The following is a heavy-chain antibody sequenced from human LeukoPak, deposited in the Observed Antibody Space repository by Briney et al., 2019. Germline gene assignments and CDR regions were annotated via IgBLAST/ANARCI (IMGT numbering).Heavy chain of an antibody. Sequence: GASVKVSCKASGYTFTDYSMHWVRQAPGQRLEWMGWINDGNGNTHYSQKFQGRLTLTRDTSASTAYMELSSLRSEDTAVYYCARVREARVPWFGELCAWGRGTLVTVSS. J-gene: IGHJ5*02. V-gene: IGHV1-3*01. CDR2: INDGNGNT. CDR1: GYTFTDYS. CDR3: ARVREARVPWFGELCA. D-gene: IGHD3-10*01.